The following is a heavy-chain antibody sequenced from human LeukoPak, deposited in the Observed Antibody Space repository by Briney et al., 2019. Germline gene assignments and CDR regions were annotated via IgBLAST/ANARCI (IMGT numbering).Heavy chain of an antibody. D-gene: IGHD2-15*01. CDR1: GFTFSSYA. CDR3: ARASYSRTHFDY. J-gene: IGHJ4*02. CDR2: IKQDGSEK. V-gene: IGHV3-7*01. Sequence: GGSLRLSCAASGFTFSSYAMSWVRQAPGKGLEWVANIKQDGSEKYYVDSVKGRFTISRDNAKNSLYLQMNSLRAEDTAVYYCARASYSRTHFDYWGQGTLVTVSS.